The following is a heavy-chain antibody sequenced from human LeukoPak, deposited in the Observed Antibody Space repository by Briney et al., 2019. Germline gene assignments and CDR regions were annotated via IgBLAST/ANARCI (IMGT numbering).Heavy chain of an antibody. CDR2: TSAYNGNT. V-gene: IGHV1-18*01. Sequence: GASVKVSCKASGYSFTSYGISWVRQAPGQGLEWMGWTSAYNGNTNYAQKLQGRVTMTTDTSTSTAYMELRSLRSDDTAVYYCARGIVTMVRGVIHLFDCWGQGTLVTVSS. CDR1: GYSFTSYG. J-gene: IGHJ4*02. CDR3: ARGIVTMVRGVIHLFDC. D-gene: IGHD3-10*01.